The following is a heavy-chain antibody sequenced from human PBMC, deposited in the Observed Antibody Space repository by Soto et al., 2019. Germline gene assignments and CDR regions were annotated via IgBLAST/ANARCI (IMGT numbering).Heavy chain of an antibody. CDR2: IYYSGST. J-gene: IGHJ4*02. D-gene: IGHD5-18*01. Sequence: SETLSLTCTVSGGSISSGGYYWSWIRQHPGKGLEWIGYIYYSGSTYYNPSLKSRVTISVDTSKNQFSLKLSSVTAADTAVYYCARVRNSYGCCRYFDYWGQGTLVTVSS. CDR1: GGSISSGGYY. CDR3: ARVRNSYGCCRYFDY. V-gene: IGHV4-31*03.